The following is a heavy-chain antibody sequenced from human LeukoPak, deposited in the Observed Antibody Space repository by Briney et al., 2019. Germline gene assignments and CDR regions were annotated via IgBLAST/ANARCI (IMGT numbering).Heavy chain of an antibody. D-gene: IGHD3-22*01. V-gene: IGHV3-64*01. CDR2: ISSNGGST. CDR1: GFTFSSYA. J-gene: IGHJ4*02. CDR3: AREHYDSSGYYSGL. Sequence: GGSLRPSCAASGFTFSSYAMHWVRQAPGKGLEYVSAISSNGGSTYYANSVKGRFTISRDNSKNTLYLQMGSLRAEDMAVYYCAREHYDSSGYYSGLWGQGTLVTVSS.